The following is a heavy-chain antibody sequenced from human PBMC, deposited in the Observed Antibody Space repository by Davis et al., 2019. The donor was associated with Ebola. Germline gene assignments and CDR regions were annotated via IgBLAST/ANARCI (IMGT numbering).Heavy chain of an antibody. CDR3: AKGGDGYNYYFDY. CDR2: ISGSGGST. V-gene: IGHV3-23*01. Sequence: GESLKISCAASGLTFSSYAMSWVRQAPGKGLEWVSAISGSGGSTYYADSVKGRFTISRDNSKNTLYLQMNSLRAEDTAVYYCAKGGDGYNYYFDYWGQGTLVTVSS. D-gene: IGHD5-24*01. J-gene: IGHJ4*02. CDR1: GLTFSSYA.